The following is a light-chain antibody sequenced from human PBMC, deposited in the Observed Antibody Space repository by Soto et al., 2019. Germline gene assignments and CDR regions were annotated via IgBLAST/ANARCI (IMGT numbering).Light chain of an antibody. CDR2: GNN. CDR3: HSYDTSLRGSV. CDR1: SSNIGAGYD. Sequence: QSVLTQPPSVSGAPGQRVTISCTGSSSNIGAGYDVHWYQQLLGTAPKLLIYGNNNRPSGVPDRISGSKSGTSASLAIAGLQAEDEADYYCHSYDTSLRGSVFGGGTKLTVL. V-gene: IGLV1-40*01. J-gene: IGLJ2*01.